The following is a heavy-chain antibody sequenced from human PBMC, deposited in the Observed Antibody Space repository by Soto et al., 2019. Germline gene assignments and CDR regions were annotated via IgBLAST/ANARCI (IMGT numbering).Heavy chain of an antibody. Sequence: EVQLSESGGGFVQPGGSLRLSCEASGFNFNDYAMAWVRQAPGQGLEWVSGINWSGGSSGYSDSVKGRFTISRDNAKNSLYLEMNSLRVEDTALFYCVKANDQQLVEGGPFDMWGQGTMVTVSS. CDR2: INWSGGSS. V-gene: IGHV3-9*01. CDR1: GFNFNDYA. D-gene: IGHD6-13*01. J-gene: IGHJ3*02. CDR3: VKANDQQLVEGGPFDM.